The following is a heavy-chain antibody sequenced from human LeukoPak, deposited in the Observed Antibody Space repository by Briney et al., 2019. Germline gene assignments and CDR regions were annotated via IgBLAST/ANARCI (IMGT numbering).Heavy chain of an antibody. Sequence: GGSLRLSCEASGLTFSSYEMNWVRQAPGKGLEWVPYIDSSGSTIYYADSVMGRFTISRDNAKNTLYLQMNCLRAEDTAVCYCARDRGEQQWLASFDYWGQGTLVTVSS. D-gene: IGHD6-19*01. V-gene: IGHV3-48*03. CDR3: ARDRGEQQWLASFDY. CDR1: GLTFSSYE. CDR2: IDSSGSTI. J-gene: IGHJ4*02.